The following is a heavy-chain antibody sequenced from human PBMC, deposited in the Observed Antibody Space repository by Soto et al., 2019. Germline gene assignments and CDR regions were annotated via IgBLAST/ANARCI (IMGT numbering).Heavy chain of an antibody. D-gene: IGHD1-1*01. J-gene: IGHJ4*02. CDR2: ISAHNGNT. Sequence: QVHLVQSGAEVKKPGASVKVSCKGSGYGFTTYGITWVRHAPGQGLEWMAWISAHNGNTNYAQKLQGRVTVTRDTSTSTAYMELRSLRSDDTAVYYCARGRYGDSWGQGDLVTVSS. CDR3: ARGRYGDS. CDR1: GYGFTTYG. V-gene: IGHV1-18*01.